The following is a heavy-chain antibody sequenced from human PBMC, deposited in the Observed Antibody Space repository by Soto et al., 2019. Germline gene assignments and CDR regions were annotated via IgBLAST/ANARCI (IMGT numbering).Heavy chain of an antibody. CDR1: GYTFTSYG. J-gene: IGHJ5*02. CDR2: ISAYNGNT. D-gene: IGHD2-2*01. V-gene: IGHV1-18*01. Sequence: QVQLVQSGAEVKKPGASVKVSCKASGYTFTSYGISWVRQAPGQGLEWMGWISAYNGNTNYAQKLQGRVTMTTDTPTSTAYMELRSLGSDDTAVYYCARDECSSTSCPNDPNGFDPWGQGTLVTVSS. CDR3: ARDECSSTSCPNDPNGFDP.